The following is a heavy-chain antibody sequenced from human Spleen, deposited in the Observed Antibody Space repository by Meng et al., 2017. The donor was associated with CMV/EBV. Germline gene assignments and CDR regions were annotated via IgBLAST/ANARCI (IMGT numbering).Heavy chain of an antibody. V-gene: IGHV1-2*02. CDR3: ARALTAVAGTTLYYYYGMDV. CDR2: INPNSGDT. J-gene: IGHJ6*02. CDR1: GYTFTGYY. Sequence: ASVKVSCKASGYTFTGYYIHWLRQAPGQGLEWMGWINPNSGDTSFAQKFQGRVTMTRDTSISTAYMELSRLRSDDTAVYYCARALTAVAGTTLYYYYGMDVWGQGTTVTVSS. D-gene: IGHD6-19*01.